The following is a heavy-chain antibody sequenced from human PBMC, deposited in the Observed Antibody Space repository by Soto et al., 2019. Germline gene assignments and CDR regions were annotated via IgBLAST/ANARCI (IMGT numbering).Heavy chain of an antibody. Sequence: PGESLKISCKGSGYSFTSYWIGWVRQMPGKGLEWMGIIYPGDSDTRYSPSFQGQVTISADKSISTAYLQWSSLKASDTAMYYCARFRGLTMVRGVIISLGPRPYYFDYWGQGTLVTVSS. V-gene: IGHV5-51*01. CDR1: GYSFTSYW. D-gene: IGHD3-10*01. J-gene: IGHJ4*02. CDR3: ARFRGLTMVRGVIISLGPRPYYFDY. CDR2: IYPGDSDT.